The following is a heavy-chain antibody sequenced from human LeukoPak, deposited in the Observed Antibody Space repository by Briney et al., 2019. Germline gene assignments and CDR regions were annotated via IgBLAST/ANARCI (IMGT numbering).Heavy chain of an antibody. CDR2: IYYSGST. J-gene: IGHJ5*02. CDR1: GYSISSSYY. D-gene: IGHD3-10*01. CDR3: ARHPVYGSGRKLNWFDP. Sequence: SQTLSLTCTVSGYSISSSYYWGWIRQPPGKGLEWIGSIYYSGSTNYNPSLKSRVTISVDTSKNQFSLKLSSVTAADTAVYYCARHPVYGSGRKLNWFDPWGQGTLVTVSS. V-gene: IGHV4-38-2*02.